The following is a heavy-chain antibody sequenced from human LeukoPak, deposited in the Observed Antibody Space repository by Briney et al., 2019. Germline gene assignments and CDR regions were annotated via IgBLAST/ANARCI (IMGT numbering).Heavy chain of an antibody. CDR3: ARHRGLLWFGGNFDY. CDR2: IYYSGST. D-gene: IGHD3-10*01. Sequence: PSETLSLTCTVSGGSISSSSYYWGWIRQPPGKGLEWIGSIYYSGSTYYNPSLKSRVTISVDTSKNQFSLKLSSVTAADTAVYYCARHRGLLWFGGNFDYWGQGTLVTVSS. CDR1: GGSISSSSYY. V-gene: IGHV4-39*01. J-gene: IGHJ4*02.